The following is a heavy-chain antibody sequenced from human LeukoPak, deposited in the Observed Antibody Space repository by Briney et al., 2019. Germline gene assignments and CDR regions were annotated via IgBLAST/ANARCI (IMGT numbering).Heavy chain of an antibody. CDR2: INHSGST. CDR1: GGSFSGYY. CDR3: ARDTRGFYYYYGMDV. J-gene: IGHJ6*02. V-gene: IGHV4-34*01. D-gene: IGHD2-2*01. Sequence: SETLSLTCAVYGGSFSGYYWSWIRQPPGKGLEWIEEINHSGSTNYNPSLKSRVTISVDTSKNQFSLKLSSVTAADTAVYYCARDTRGFYYYYGMDVWGQGTTVTVSS.